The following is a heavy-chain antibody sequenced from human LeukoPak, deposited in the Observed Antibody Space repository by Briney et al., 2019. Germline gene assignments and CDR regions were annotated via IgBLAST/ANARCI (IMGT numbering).Heavy chain of an antibody. J-gene: IGHJ4*02. V-gene: IGHV4-4*07. CDR1: GGSISFYY. D-gene: IGHD6-19*01. CDR3: ARDVWAGYSSGWAFDY. CDR2: IYTSGST. Sequence: SETLSLTCTVSGGSISFYYWSWIRQPAGKGLEWIGRIYTSGSTNYNPSLKSRVTISVDTSKNQFSLKLSSVTAADTAVYYCARDVWAGYSSGWAFDYWGQGTLVTVSS.